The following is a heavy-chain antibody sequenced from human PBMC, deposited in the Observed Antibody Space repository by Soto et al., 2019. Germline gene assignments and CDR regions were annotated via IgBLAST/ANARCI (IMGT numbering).Heavy chain of an antibody. CDR3: AFEYSSSSSDY. J-gene: IGHJ4*02. CDR1: GGTFSSYT. D-gene: IGHD6-6*01. Sequence: SVKVSCKASGGTFSSYTISWVRQAPGQGLELMGRIIPIPGIANYAQKFQGRVTITADKSTSTAYMELSSLRSEDTAVYYCAFEYSSSSSDYWGQGTLVTVSS. V-gene: IGHV1-69*02. CDR2: IIPIPGIA.